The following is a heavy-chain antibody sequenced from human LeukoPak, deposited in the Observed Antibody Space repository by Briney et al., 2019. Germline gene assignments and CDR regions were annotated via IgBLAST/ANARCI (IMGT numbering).Heavy chain of an antibody. D-gene: IGHD5-24*01. CDR1: GFTFSSYS. Sequence: GGSLRLSCAASGFTFSSYSMNWVRQAPGKGLEWVSSISSSSSYIYCADSVKGRFTISRDNAKNSLYLQMNSLRAEDTAVYYCARGLLGDGYRDYWGQGTLVTVSS. J-gene: IGHJ4*02. V-gene: IGHV3-21*01. CDR2: ISSSSSYI. CDR3: ARGLLGDGYRDY.